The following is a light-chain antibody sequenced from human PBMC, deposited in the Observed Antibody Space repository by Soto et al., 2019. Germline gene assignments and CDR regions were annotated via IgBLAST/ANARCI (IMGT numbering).Light chain of an antibody. CDR3: QQYGSSPYT. Sequence: EIVLTQSPGTLYLSPGERATLSCRASQSVSSGNLAWYQQKPGQAPRLLLFGASNRATGVPDRFSGRGSGSDFTLTISRVEPEDFAVYSCQQYGSSPYTFGQGTKLEI. CDR1: QSVSSGN. J-gene: IGKJ2*01. V-gene: IGKV3-20*01. CDR2: GAS.